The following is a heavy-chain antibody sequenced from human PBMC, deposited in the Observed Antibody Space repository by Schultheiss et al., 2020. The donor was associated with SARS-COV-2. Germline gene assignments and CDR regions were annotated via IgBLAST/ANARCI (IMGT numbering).Heavy chain of an antibody. Sequence: GGSLRLSCAASGFTFSNYAMSWVRQAPGKGLEWVSGISSGGGTTYYADSVKGRFTISRGNSKNTLYLQMNSLRAEDTAVYYCARGVGGSLDYWGQGTLVTVSS. D-gene: IGHD1-26*01. V-gene: IGHV3-23*01. J-gene: IGHJ4*02. CDR2: ISSGGGTT. CDR3: ARGVGGSLDY. CDR1: GFTFSNYA.